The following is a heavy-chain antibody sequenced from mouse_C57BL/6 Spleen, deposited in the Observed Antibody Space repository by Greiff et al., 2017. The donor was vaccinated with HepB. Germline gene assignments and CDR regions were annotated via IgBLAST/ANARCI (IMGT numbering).Heavy chain of an antibody. CDR2: ISSGSSTI. CDR3: ARRAYGNYGRNWYFDV. Sequence: EVKLMESGGGLVKPGGSLKLSCAASGFTFSDYGMHWVRQAPEKGLEWVAYISSGSSTIYYADTVKGRFTISRDNAKNTLFLQMTSLRSEDTAMYYCARRAYGNYGRNWYFDVWGTGTTVTVSS. V-gene: IGHV5-17*01. CDR1: GFTFSDYG. D-gene: IGHD2-1*01. J-gene: IGHJ1*03.